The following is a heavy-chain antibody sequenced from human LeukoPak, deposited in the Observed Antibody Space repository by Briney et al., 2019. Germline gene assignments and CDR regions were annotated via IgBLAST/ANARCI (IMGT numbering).Heavy chain of an antibody. J-gene: IGHJ3*02. CDR1: GFTFSDYY. D-gene: IGHD1-26*01. CDR3: ARGLVGANDAFDI. CDR2: IKQDGSEN. Sequence: GGSLRLSCAASGFTFSDYYMSWIRQAPGKGLEWVANIKQDGSENYYVDSVKGRFTISRDNAKNSLYLQMNSLRAEDTAVYYCARGLVGANDAFDIWGQGTMVTVSS. V-gene: IGHV3-7*01.